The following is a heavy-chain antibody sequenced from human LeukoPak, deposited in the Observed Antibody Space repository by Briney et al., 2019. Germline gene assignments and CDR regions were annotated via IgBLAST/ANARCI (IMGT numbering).Heavy chain of an antibody. V-gene: IGHV3-23*01. J-gene: IGHJ4*02. D-gene: IGHD6-13*01. CDR2: ISGSGGST. CDR3: AKDPSSSSWYYFDY. Sequence: GGSLRLSCAASGFTFNSYAMSWVRQAPGKGLEWVSAISGSGGSTYYADSVKGRFTISRDNSKNTLYLQMNSLRAEDTAVYYCAKDPSSSSWYYFDYWGQGTLVTVSS. CDR1: GFTFNSYA.